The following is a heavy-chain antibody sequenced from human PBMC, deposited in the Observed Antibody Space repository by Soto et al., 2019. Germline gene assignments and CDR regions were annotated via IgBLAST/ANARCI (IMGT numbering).Heavy chain of an antibody. CDR1: GFTFSSFA. CDR2: ISYDGSNK. CDR3: ARDNGGSGYDYHLFGY. V-gene: IGHV3-30-3*01. Sequence: QVQLVESGGGVVQPGRSLRLSCAASGFTFSSFAMHWVRQAPGKGLEWVAVISYDGSNKYYADSVKGRFTISRDNSKNTLYLQMNSLRAEDTAVYYCARDNGGSGYDYHLFGYWGQGTLVTVSS. J-gene: IGHJ4*02. D-gene: IGHD5-12*01.